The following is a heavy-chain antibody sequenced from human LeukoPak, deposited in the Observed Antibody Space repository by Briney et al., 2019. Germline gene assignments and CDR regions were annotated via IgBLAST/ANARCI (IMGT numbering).Heavy chain of an antibody. CDR3: ARDTFHPGLIDS. CDR2: INTDSSNI. D-gene: IGHD2-21*01. V-gene: IGHV3-48*04. J-gene: IGHJ4*02. CDR1: GFTFSRYA. Sequence: GGSLRLSCAASGFTFSRYAMNWVRQAPGKGLEWVSYINTDSSNIHYADSVKGRFTISRDNARNTLYLQLSSLRAEDSAVYYCARDTFHPGLIDSWGQGTLVTVSS.